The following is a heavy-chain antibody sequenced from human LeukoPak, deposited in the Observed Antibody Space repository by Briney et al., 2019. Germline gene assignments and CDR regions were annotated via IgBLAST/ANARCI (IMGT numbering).Heavy chain of an antibody. CDR2: IYTSGST. Sequence: PSETLSLTCTVSGGSISSGSYYWSWIRQPAGKGLEWIGRIYTSGSTNYNPSLKSRVTISVDTSKNQFSLKLSSVTAADTAVYYCARSQTYYDILTGCVFDYWGQGTLVTVSS. J-gene: IGHJ4*02. V-gene: IGHV4-61*02. CDR1: GGSISSGSYY. CDR3: ARSQTYYDILTGCVFDY. D-gene: IGHD3-9*01.